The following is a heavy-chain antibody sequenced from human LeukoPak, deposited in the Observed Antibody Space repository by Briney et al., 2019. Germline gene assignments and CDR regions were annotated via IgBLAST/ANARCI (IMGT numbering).Heavy chain of an antibody. Sequence: GGSLRLSCAASGFTFSSHSMNWVRQAPGKGLEWVSYISSSGSTIYYADSVKGRFSISRDNAKNSLHLQMNSLRAEDTAVYYCARGTVAGKAPYWGQGTLVTVSS. V-gene: IGHV3-48*01. CDR3: ARGTVAGKAPY. D-gene: IGHD6-19*01. CDR2: ISSSGSTI. J-gene: IGHJ4*02. CDR1: GFTFSSHS.